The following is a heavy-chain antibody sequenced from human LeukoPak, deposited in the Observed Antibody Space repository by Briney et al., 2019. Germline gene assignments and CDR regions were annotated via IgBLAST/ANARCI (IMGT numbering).Heavy chain of an antibody. CDR1: GYTFTGYY. D-gene: IGHD3-22*01. Sequence: ASVKVSCKASGYTFTGYYMHWVRQAPGQGLEWMGIINPSGGSTSYAQKFQGRVTMTRDMSTSTVYMELSSLRSEDTAVYYCARDIGDYYDSSGYYLPDYWGQGTLVTVSS. J-gene: IGHJ4*02. V-gene: IGHV1-46*01. CDR2: INPSGGST. CDR3: ARDIGDYYDSSGYYLPDY.